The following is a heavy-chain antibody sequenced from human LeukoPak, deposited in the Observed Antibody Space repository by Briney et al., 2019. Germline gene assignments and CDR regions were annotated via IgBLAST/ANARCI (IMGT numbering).Heavy chain of an antibody. CDR1: GFTFSSYS. D-gene: IGHD5-24*01. V-gene: IGHV3-21*01. Sequence: GGSLRLSCAASGFTFSSYSMNWVRQAPGKGLEWVSSISSSSSYIYYADSVKGRFTISRDNAKNSLYLQMNSLRAEDTAVYYCARVVRAATIPNYFDYWGQGTLVTVSS. CDR3: ARVVRAATIPNYFDY. CDR2: ISSSSSYI. J-gene: IGHJ4*02.